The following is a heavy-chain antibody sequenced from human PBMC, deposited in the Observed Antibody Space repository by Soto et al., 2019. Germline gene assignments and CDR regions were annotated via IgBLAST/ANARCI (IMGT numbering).Heavy chain of an antibody. CDR3: TRGRSDGSWLDV. D-gene: IGHD2-15*01. J-gene: IGHJ6*04. V-gene: IGHV3-13*01. CDR2: IDTSGYT. Sequence: VQLVESGGGLEQPGGSLRLSCAASGFTFSDYDIHWVRQATGKGLEWVSAIDTSGYTYYPGSVKGRVTISRENGKKSVYLQMNSLRVGDTAVYYCTRGRSDGSWLDVRGKGTTVTVSS. CDR1: GFTFSDYD.